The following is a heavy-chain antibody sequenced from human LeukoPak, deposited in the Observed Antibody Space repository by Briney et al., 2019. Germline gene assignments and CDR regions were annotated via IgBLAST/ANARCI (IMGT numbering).Heavy chain of an antibody. V-gene: IGHV4-39*01. CDR2: IYYSGST. CDR3: ARLLVELRYCSSTSCSPFDY. CDR1: GGSISSSSYY. J-gene: IGHJ4*02. D-gene: IGHD2-2*01. Sequence: SETLSLTCTVSGGSISSSSYYWGWIRQPPGKGLEWMGSIYYSGSTYYNPSLKSRVTISVDTSKNQFSLKLSSVTAAHTAVYYCARLLVELRYCSSTSCSPFDYWGQGTLVTVSS.